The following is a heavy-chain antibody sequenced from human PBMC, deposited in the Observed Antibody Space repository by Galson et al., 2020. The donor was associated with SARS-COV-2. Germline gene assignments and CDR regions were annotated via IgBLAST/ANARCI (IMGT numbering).Heavy chain of an antibody. Sequence: SETLSLTCTVSGGSIISSSYYWGWIRQPPGKGLEWTGSIYYSGSTYYNPSLKSRVTISVDTSKNQFSLQRSSVTAADTAVYYCARDPVGEPIDYGDPGGMDVWGQGTTVTVAS. CDR1: GGSIISSSYY. CDR2: IYYSGST. CDR3: ARDPVGEPIDYGDPGGMDV. J-gene: IGHJ6*02. V-gene: IGHV4-39*07. D-gene: IGHD4-17*01.